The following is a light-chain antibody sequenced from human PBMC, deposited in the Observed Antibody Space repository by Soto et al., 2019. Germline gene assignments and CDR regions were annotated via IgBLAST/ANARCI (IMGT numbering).Light chain of an antibody. J-gene: IGKJ1*01. CDR3: QHYNSYSEA. Sequence: VGDRVTITCRASQTISSWLAWYQQKPGKAPKLLIYKASTLKSGVPSRFSGSGSGTEFTLTISSLQPDDFATYYCQHYNSYSEAFGQGTKVDIK. V-gene: IGKV1-5*03. CDR2: KAS. CDR1: QTISSW.